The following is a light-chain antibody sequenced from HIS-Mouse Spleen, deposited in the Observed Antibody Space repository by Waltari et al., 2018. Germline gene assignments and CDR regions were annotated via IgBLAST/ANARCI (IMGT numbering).Light chain of an antibody. V-gene: IGLV2-11*01. J-gene: IGLJ3*02. CDR3: CSYAGSYTWV. Sequence: QSALTPPRSVSGSPGQSVPISCTVPRSDVAGSHYVSWYQQHPGKAPRLMIYDVSKPPSGVPDRFSGSKSGNTASLTISGLQAEDEAEYYCCSYAGSYTWVFGGGTKLTVL. CDR1: RSDVAGSHY. CDR2: DVS.